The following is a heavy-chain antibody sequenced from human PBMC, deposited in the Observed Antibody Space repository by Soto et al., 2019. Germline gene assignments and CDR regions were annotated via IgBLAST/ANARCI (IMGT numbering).Heavy chain of an antibody. Sequence: PSETLSLTCTVSGGSISDHYYMLIRQSPGKGLEYIGYIYYSGSTYYNPSLKSRVTISVDTSKNQFSLKLSSVTAADTAVYYCARDDYGDYSRSPYYYGMDVWGQGTTVTVSS. CDR1: GGSISDHY. CDR2: IYYSGST. V-gene: IGHV4-30-4*01. J-gene: IGHJ6*02. D-gene: IGHD4-17*01. CDR3: ARDDYGDYSRSPYYYGMDV.